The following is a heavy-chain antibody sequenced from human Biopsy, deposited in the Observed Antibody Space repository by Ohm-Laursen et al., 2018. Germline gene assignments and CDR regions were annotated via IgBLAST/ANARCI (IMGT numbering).Heavy chain of an antibody. D-gene: IGHD3-22*01. CDR3: ARDRGYYSDRTVPGYFDL. V-gene: IGHV4-59*01. CDR1: GGSIYNFF. J-gene: IGHJ2*01. Sequence: SQTLSLTCPVSGGSIYNFFWSWIRQPPGKGLEWIGYIYYSGSTDYNPSLQSRVTISVDTSKNHFSLRLRSVTPADTAIYYCARDRGYYSDRTVPGYFDLWGRGTLVTVSS. CDR2: IYYSGST.